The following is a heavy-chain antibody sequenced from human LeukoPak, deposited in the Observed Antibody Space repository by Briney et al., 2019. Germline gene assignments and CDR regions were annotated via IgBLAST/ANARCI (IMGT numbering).Heavy chain of an antibody. CDR1: GFTVSSNY. J-gene: IGHJ4*02. V-gene: IGHV3-53*01. CDR2: ITRGGGT. CDR3: ARESPDTV. Sequence: GGSLRLSCAASGFTVSSNYMSWVRQAPGKGLEWVSAITRGGGTYYAASVKGRFTISRDNSKNTLYLQMDSLRAEDTAVYYCARESPDTVWGQGTLVTVSS.